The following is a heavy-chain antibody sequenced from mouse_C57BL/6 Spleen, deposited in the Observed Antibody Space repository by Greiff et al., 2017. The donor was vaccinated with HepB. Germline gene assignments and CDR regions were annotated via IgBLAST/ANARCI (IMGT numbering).Heavy chain of an antibody. J-gene: IGHJ4*01. CDR3: ARGDDYSMDF. D-gene: IGHD3-3*01. Sequence: QVQLQQPGAELVRPGSSVKLSCKASGYTFTSYWMHWVKQRPIQGLEWIGNIDASDSETHYNQKFKDKATLTVDKSSSTAYMQLSSLTAEDSAVYYCARGDDYSMDFWGQGTSVTVSS. CDR2: IDASDSET. V-gene: IGHV1-52*01. CDR1: GYTFTSYW.